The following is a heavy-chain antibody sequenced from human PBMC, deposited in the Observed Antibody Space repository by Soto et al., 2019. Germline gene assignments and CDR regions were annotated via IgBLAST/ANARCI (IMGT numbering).Heavy chain of an antibody. J-gene: IGHJ4*02. CDR2: ISYDGSNK. CDR3: ARDRDEDTAMVFDY. CDR1: GFTFSSYA. Sequence: PGGSLRLSCAASGFTFSSYAMHWVRQAPGKGLEWVAVISYDGSNKYYADSVKGRFTISRDNSKNTLYLQMNSLRAEDTAVYYCARDRDEDTAMVFDYWGQGTLVTVSS. V-gene: IGHV3-30-3*01. D-gene: IGHD5-18*01.